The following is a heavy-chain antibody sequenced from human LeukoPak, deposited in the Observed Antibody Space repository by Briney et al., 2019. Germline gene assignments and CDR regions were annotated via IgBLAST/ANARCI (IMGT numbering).Heavy chain of an antibody. J-gene: IGHJ6*03. D-gene: IGHD1-1*01. CDR3: AKRGNPTVGHHYLDV. V-gene: IGHV3-23*05. CDR2: IRHSDSNT. Sequence: GGSLRLSCAASGSTFSSSDMSWVRQAPGSGLEWVSSIRHSDSNTYYADSVMGRFTISRDNSKNTLYLQMNSLSAEDTAVYYCAKRGNPTVGHHYLDVWGKGTTVSVSS. CDR1: GSTFSSSD.